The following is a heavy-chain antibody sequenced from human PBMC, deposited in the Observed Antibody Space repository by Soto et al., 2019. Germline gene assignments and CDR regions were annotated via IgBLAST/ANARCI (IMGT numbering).Heavy chain of an antibody. Sequence: HPGGSLRLSCAASGFTFSSYAMSWVRQAPGKGLEWVSAISGSGGSTYYADSVKGRFIISRDNSKNTLYLQMNSLRAEDTAVYYCAKGDTRYSYGFSYYYGMDVWGQGTTVTVSS. D-gene: IGHD5-18*01. J-gene: IGHJ6*02. CDR2: ISGSGGST. CDR3: AKGDTRYSYGFSYYYGMDV. CDR1: GFTFSSYA. V-gene: IGHV3-23*01.